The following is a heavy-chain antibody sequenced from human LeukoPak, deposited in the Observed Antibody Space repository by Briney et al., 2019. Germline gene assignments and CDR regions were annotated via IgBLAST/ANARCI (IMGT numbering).Heavy chain of an antibody. CDR1: GFTFSNFG. J-gene: IGHJ6*04. CDR3: AELGITMIGGV. CDR2: LRYDETTK. D-gene: IGHD3-10*02. V-gene: IGHV3-30*02. Sequence: GGSLRLSCAASGFTFSNFGMNWVRQSPGKGLEWLAFLRYDETTKNYVDSVKGRFTISRDNSKNTLFLQMNSLRAEDTAVYYCAELGITMIGGVWGKGTTVTISS.